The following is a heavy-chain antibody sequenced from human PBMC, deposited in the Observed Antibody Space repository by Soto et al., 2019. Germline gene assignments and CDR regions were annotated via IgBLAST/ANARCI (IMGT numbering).Heavy chain of an antibody. CDR1: GFTFSSYA. V-gene: IGHV3-30-3*01. CDR3: ARTTISPYYYYYYGMDV. CDR2: ISYDGSNK. Sequence: HWGVLRLSCAASGFTFSSYAMHWVRQAPGKGLEWVAVISYDGSNKYYADSVKGRFTISRDNSKNTLYLQMNSLRAEDTAVYYCARTTISPYYYYYYGMDVWGQGTTVTVSS. D-gene: IGHD4-4*01. J-gene: IGHJ6*02.